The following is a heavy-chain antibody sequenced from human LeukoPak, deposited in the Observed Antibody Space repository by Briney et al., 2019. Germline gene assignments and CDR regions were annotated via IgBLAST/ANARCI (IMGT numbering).Heavy chain of an antibody. Sequence: SETLSLTCAVDGGSFSDYYWSWIRQPPGKGLEWIGEIHYSGSITYKPSLESRVTISADPSKNQFSLKLSSVTAADTAVYYCGRGIDAYATGNYWGQGTLCTVSS. J-gene: IGHJ4*02. CDR2: IHYSGSI. D-gene: IGHD5-24*01. CDR1: GGSFSDYY. CDR3: GRGIDAYATGNY. V-gene: IGHV4-34*01.